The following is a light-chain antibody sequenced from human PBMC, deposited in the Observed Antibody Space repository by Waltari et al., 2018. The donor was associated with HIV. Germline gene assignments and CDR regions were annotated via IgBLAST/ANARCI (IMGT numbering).Light chain of an antibody. Sequence: QSAVTQPPSVSAAPGQSVTISCSGTNSNIGSNPVSWYQHVPGAAPKLLFYDNDERPSTLRDRFSGSKSGTSATLVISGLQAGDEGDYYCGAWDNRLGSWVFGGGTKLTVL. CDR1: NSNIGSNP. CDR3: GAWDNRLGSWV. CDR2: DND. J-gene: IGLJ3*02. V-gene: IGLV1-51*01.